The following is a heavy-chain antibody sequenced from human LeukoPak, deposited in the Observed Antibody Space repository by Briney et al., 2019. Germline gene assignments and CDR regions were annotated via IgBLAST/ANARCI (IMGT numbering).Heavy chain of an antibody. CDR1: GFTFSSYA. Sequence: GGSLRLSCAASGFTFSSYAMSWVRQAPGKGLEWVSSISSSSSYIYYADSVKGRFTISRDNAKNSLYLQMNSLRAEDTAVYYCARDLRAVYYYDPEYYGMDVWGQGTTVTVSS. V-gene: IGHV3-21*01. CDR3: ARDLRAVYYYDPEYYGMDV. D-gene: IGHD3-22*01. CDR2: ISSSSSYI. J-gene: IGHJ6*02.